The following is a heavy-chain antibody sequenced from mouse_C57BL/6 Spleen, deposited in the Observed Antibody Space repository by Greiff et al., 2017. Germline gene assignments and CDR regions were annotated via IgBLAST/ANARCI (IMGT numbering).Heavy chain of an antibody. CDR2: IYPGDGDT. J-gene: IGHJ4*01. CDR1: GYAFSSSW. V-gene: IGHV1-82*01. D-gene: IGHD4-1*02. CDR3: ARSTGTSTGDY. Sequence: VKLMESGPELVKPGASVKISCKASGYAFSSSWMNWVKQRPGKGLEWIGRIYPGDGDTNYNGKFKGKATLTADKSSSTAYMQLSSLTSEDSAVYFCARSTGTSTGDYWGQGTSVTVSS.